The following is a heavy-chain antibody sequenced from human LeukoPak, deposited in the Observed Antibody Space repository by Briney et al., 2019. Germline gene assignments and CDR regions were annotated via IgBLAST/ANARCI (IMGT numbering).Heavy chain of an antibody. D-gene: IGHD1/OR15-1a*01. CDR1: GGSISDYQ. CDR3: ARKRRRTDFDY. Sequence: PSETLSLTCTVSGGSISDYQWSWIRQSPGTGLEWIGYISYSGSTNYNPSLKSRVTISLDMSKNQFSLKLSSVTAADTAKYFCARKRRRTDFDYWGQGTLVTVSS. V-gene: IGHV4-59*08. J-gene: IGHJ4*02. CDR2: ISYSGST.